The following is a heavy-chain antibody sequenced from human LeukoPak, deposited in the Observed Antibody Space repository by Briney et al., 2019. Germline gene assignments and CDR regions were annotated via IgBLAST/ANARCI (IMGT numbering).Heavy chain of an antibody. CDR2: IHNSGRT. D-gene: IGHD6-19*01. CDR3: ARHVSGIDIFDF. V-gene: IGHV4-59*08. CDR1: GDSIGSYY. J-gene: IGHJ4*02. Sequence: PSETLSLTCTVSGDSIGSYYWSWIRQPPGKGLEWMGYIHNSGRTNYNPSLKSRVTISVDTSKNQFSLQLISVTATDTAVYYCARHVSGIDIFDFWGQGTLVTVSS.